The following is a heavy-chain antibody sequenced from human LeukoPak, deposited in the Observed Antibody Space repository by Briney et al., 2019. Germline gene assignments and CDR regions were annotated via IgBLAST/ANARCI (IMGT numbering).Heavy chain of an antibody. CDR3: AKPVGGGLEPDY. CDR2: ISSSGWRT. J-gene: IGHJ4*02. V-gene: IGHV3-23*01. CDR1: GFTFSSYA. Sequence: GGSLRLSCAASGFTFSSYAMSWVRQAPGKGLEWVSAISSSGWRTYYADSVKGRFTISRDNSKYTLYLQMNSLRAEDTALYYCAKPVGGGLEPDYWGRGTLVTVYS. D-gene: IGHD1-26*01.